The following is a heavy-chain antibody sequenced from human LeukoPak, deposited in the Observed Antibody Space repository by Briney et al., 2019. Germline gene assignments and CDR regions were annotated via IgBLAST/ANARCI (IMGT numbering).Heavy chain of an antibody. D-gene: IGHD6-13*01. V-gene: IGHV4-38-2*02. CDR2: IYHSGST. CDR3: ARRVEGRSSSSWSYYFDY. Sequence: SETLSLTCTVSGYSISSGYYWGWIRPPPGKGLEWIGIIYHSGSTYYNPSLKSRVTISLDTSKNQVSLRLSSVTAADTAVYYCARRVEGRSSSSWSYYFDYWGQGTLVTVSS. J-gene: IGHJ4*02. CDR1: GYSISSGYY.